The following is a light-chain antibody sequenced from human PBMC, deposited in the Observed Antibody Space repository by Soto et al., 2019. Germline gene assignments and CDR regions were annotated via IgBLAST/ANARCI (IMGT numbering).Light chain of an antibody. Sequence: EIVMTQSPATLSVSPGERATLSCRASQSFSSNLAWYQQKPGQAPRLLIYSASSRATGIPDRFSGSGSGTDFTLTISRLEPEDFAVFYCQHYDSLPITFGQGTRLEIK. V-gene: IGKV3-20*01. CDR3: QHYDSLPIT. J-gene: IGKJ5*01. CDR1: QSFSSN. CDR2: SAS.